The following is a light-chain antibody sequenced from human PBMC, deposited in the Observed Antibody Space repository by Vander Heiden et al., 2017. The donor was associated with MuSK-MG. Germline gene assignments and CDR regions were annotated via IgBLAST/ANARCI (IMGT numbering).Light chain of an antibody. CDR2: EDN. Sequence: SYVLTLPPSVSVAPGQTARITCGGNRIGSKSVHWYQQKPGQAPVLVVYEDNNRPSGIPERFSGSNSGNTATLTISRVEAGDEADYYCQVWDDSSDHVVFGGGTKLTVL. CDR3: QVWDDSSDHVV. CDR1: RIGSKS. J-gene: IGLJ2*01. V-gene: IGLV3-21*02.